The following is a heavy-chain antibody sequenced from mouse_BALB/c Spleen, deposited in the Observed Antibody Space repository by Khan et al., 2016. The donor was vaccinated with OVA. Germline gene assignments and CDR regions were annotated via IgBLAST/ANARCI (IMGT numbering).Heavy chain of an antibody. J-gene: IGHJ4*01. D-gene: IGHD2-12*01. Sequence: QIQLVQSGPELKKPGETVRISCKASGYTFTTAGIQWVQKMPGKGLKWIGWINTHSGVPKYAEDFKGRFAFSLEISVSTAYLQITYLKNEDTATYFSAREGAAYYRDGVGAMEYWGQGTSVTVSS. CDR3: AREGAAYYRDGVGAMEY. V-gene: IGHV9-4*02. CDR2: INTHSGVP. CDR1: GYTFTTAG.